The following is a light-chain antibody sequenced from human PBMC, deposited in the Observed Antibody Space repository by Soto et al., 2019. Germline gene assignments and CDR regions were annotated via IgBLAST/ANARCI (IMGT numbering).Light chain of an antibody. CDR2: GAS. CDR1: QSVATN. V-gene: IGKV3-15*01. CDR3: QQYNNWPWT. J-gene: IGKJ1*01. Sequence: IVMTQSPATLSASPWERATLSCRASQSVATNLAWYQQKPGQPPRLLIYGASPRATGIPARFSGSGSGTEFPLPISSLQSVDFAVYSCQQYNNWPWTFGQGTKVDI.